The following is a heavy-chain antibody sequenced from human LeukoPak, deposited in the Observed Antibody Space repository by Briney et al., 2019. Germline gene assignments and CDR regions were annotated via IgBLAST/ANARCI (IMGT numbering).Heavy chain of an antibody. Sequence: PGGSLRPSCAASGFTFTNYGMHWVRQAPGKGLHWVSVIYNGDDTYYADSVKGRFTISRDSSKNTLYLQMNSLRVEDTAVYYCARVLRYQLPPDFWGQGTLVTVSS. J-gene: IGHJ4*02. V-gene: IGHV3-53*01. CDR2: IYNGDDT. CDR3: ARVLRYQLPPDF. CDR1: GFTFTNYG. D-gene: IGHD2-2*01.